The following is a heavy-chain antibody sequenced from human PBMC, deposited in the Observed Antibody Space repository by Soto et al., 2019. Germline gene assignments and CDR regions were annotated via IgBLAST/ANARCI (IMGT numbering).Heavy chain of an antibody. V-gene: IGHV3-23*01. CDR1: GFTFSSYA. Sequence: GSLRLSCXASGFTFSSYAMSWVRQAPGKGLEWVSAISGSGGSTYYADSVKGRFTISRDNSKNTLYLQMNSLRAEDTAVYYCAKDRVNMITFGGVIAVFDYWGQGTLVTVSS. J-gene: IGHJ4*02. CDR3: AKDRVNMITFGGVIAVFDY. CDR2: ISGSGGST. D-gene: IGHD3-16*02.